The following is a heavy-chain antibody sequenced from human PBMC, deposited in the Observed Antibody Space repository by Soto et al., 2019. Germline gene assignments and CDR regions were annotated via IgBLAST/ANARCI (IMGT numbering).Heavy chain of an antibody. J-gene: IGHJ4*02. V-gene: IGHV3-21*01. CDR2: ISSSSSYI. CDR1: GFTFSSYS. CDR3: ARVGLGLRSSTSCYDY. Sequence: GGSLRLSCAASGFTFSSYSMNWVRQAPGKGLEWVSSISSSSSYIYYADSVKGRFTISRDNAKNSLYLQMNSLRAEDTAVYYCARVGLGLRSSTSCYDYWGQGTLVTVSS. D-gene: IGHD2-2*01.